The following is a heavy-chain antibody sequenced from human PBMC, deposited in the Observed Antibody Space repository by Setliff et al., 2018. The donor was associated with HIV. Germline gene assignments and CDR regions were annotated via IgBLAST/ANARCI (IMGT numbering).Heavy chain of an antibody. CDR3: VVGAFSWGKYY. V-gene: IGHV1-69-2*01. CDR2: ISSKYGVT. J-gene: IGHJ4*02. Sequence: ASVKVSCKTSGYTFTDHYINWLQQAPGKGFEWMGRISSKYGVTNYAEKFQGKVTITADASKDTVYIEVRSLRYEDTAQYYCVVGAFSWGKYYWGQGTQVTVSS. CDR1: GYTFTDHY. D-gene: IGHD3-16*01.